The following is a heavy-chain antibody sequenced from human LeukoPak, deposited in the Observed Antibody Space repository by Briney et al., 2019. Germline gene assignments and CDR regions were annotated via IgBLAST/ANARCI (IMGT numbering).Heavy chain of an antibody. J-gene: IGHJ4*02. CDR2: INPSGGFT. CDR3: ARADGWLIRDY. Sequence: ASVKVSCKASGYTFTTYYIHWVRQAPGQGLEWMGIINPSGGFTNSAQKFQGRVTMTRDTSTSTVYMELSSLRSEDTAVYYCARADGWLIRDYWGQGTLITVSS. V-gene: IGHV1-46*01. D-gene: IGHD6-19*01. CDR1: GYTFTTYY.